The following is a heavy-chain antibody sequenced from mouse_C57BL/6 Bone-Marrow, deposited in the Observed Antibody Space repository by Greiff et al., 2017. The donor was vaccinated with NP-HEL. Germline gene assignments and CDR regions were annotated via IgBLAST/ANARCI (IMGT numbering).Heavy chain of an antibody. CDR1: GYSFTGYY. J-gene: IGHJ2*01. Sequence: VQLQQSGPELVKPGASVKISCKASGYSFTGYYMNWVKQSPEKSLEWIGEINPSTGGTTYNQTFKAKATLTVDKSSSTAYMQLKSLTSEDSAVYYGAREGGGYYDYWGQGTTLTVSS. CDR3: AREGGGYYDY. CDR2: INPSTGGT. V-gene: IGHV1-42*01. D-gene: IGHD2-3*01.